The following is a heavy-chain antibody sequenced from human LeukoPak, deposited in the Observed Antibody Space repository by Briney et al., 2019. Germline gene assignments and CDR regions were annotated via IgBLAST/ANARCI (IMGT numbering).Heavy chain of an antibody. CDR1: GGTFSSYA. V-gene: IGHV1-69*06. CDR3: ARDGAIYYDSSGYYPRFDY. Sequence: SVKVSCKASGGTFSSYAISWVRQAPGQGLEWMGGIIPIFGTANYAQKFQGRVTITADKSTSTAYMELRSLRSDDTAVYYCARDGAIYYDSSGYYPRFDYWGQGTLVTVSS. CDR2: IIPIFGTA. D-gene: IGHD3-22*01. J-gene: IGHJ4*02.